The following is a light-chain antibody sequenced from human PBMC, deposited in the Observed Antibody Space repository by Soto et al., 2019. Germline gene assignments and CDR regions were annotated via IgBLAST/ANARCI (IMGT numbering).Light chain of an antibody. V-gene: IGKV1-33*01. J-gene: IGKJ4*01. Sequence: IQMTQSPSSLSASVGDRVTITCQANQDITNSLNWYQQIPGKAPKLLIYGASNLVTGVPSRFSGRGSGTAFTFTISRLQPEDIATYYCQHYHNLPLIFGGGTQVEIK. CDR3: QHYHNLPLI. CDR2: GAS. CDR1: QDITNS.